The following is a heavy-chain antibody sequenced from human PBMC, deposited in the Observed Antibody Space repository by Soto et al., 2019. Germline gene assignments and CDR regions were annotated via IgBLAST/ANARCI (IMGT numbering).Heavy chain of an antibody. J-gene: IGHJ6*03. CDR3: ARIGISYYYYMDV. CDR1: GGSISSSSYY. Sequence: KSSETLSLTCTVSGGSISSSSYYWGWIRQPPGKGLEWIGSIYYSGSTYYNPSLKSRVTISVDTSKNQFSLKLSSVTAADTAVYYCARIGISYYYYMDVWGKGTTVTVSS. CDR2: IYYSGST. V-gene: IGHV4-39*01. D-gene: IGHD1-20*01.